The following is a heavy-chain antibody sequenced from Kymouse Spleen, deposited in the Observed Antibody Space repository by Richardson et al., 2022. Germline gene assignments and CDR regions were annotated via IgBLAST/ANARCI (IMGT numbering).Heavy chain of an antibody. J-gene: IGHJ4*02. D-gene: IGHD3-10*01. Sequence: QVQLQQWGAGLLKPSETLSLTCAVYGGSFSGYYWSWIRQPPGKGLEWIGEINHSGSTNYNPSLKSRVTISVDTSKNQFSLKLSSVTAADTAVYYCARKNYGSGSSLDYWGQGTLVTVSS. CDR2: INHSGST. V-gene: IGHV4-34*01. CDR3: ARKNYGSGSSLDY. CDR1: GGSFSGYY.